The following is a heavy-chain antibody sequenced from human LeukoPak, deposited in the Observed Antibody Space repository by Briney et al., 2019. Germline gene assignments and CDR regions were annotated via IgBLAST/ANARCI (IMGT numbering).Heavy chain of an antibody. D-gene: IGHD3-10*01. Sequence: PSETLSLTCAVYGGSFSGYYWSWIRQPPGKGLEWIGEINHSRSTNYNPSLKSRVTISVDTSKNQFSLKLSSVTAADTAVYYCARGYSLRVVISPYFQHWGQGTLVTVSS. CDR3: ARGYSLRVVISPYFQH. J-gene: IGHJ1*01. V-gene: IGHV4-34*01. CDR2: INHSRST. CDR1: GGSFSGYY.